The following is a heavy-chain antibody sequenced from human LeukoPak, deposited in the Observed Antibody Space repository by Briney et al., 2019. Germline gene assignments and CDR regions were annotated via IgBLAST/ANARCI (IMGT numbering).Heavy chain of an antibody. V-gene: IGHV3-30-3*01. D-gene: IGHD3-9*01. J-gene: IGHJ4*02. CDR1: GFTFSSYA. Sequence: PGRSLRLSCAASGFTFSSYAMHWVRQAPGKGLEWVAVTSYDGSNKYYADSVKGRFTISRDNSKNTLYLQMNSLRAEDTAVYYCARDILTGYYQLPPLDYWGQGTLVTVSS. CDR2: TSYDGSNK. CDR3: ARDILTGYYQLPPLDY.